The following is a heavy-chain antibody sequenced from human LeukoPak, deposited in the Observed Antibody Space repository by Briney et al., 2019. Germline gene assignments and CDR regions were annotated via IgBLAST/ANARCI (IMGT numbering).Heavy chain of an antibody. J-gene: IGHJ3*02. CDR3: AKDRRIQLWSGNDAFDI. CDR1: GFTFSSYA. CDR2: ISGSGGST. Sequence: GGSLRLSCAASGFTFSSYAMSWVRQAPGKGLEWVSAISGSGGSTYYADSVKGRITIPRDNSKNTLYLQMNSLRAEDTAVYYCAKDRRIQLWSGNDAFDIWGQGTMVTVSS. V-gene: IGHV3-23*01. D-gene: IGHD5-18*01.